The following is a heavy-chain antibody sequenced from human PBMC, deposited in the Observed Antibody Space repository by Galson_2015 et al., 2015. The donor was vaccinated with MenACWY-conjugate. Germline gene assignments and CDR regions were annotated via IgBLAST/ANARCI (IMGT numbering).Heavy chain of an antibody. Sequence: QSGAEVKKPGESLKISCKGSGYNFSTYWIGWVRQMPGKGLEWMGLISPDDSNTRYSPAFRGQVTISADRSISTAYLQWNTLQASDTAIYYCARHPPGGRGMDVWGQGTTVTVSS. V-gene: IGHV5-51*01. CDR3: ARHPPGGRGMDV. J-gene: IGHJ6*02. CDR1: GYNFSTYW. D-gene: IGHD1-26*01. CDR2: ISPDDSNT.